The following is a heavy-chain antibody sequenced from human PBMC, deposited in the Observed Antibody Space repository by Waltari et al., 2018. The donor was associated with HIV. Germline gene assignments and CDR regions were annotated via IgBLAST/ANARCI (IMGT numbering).Heavy chain of an antibody. V-gene: IGHV3-30*18. CDR1: GFTFSTYG. Sequence: QVQLVESGGGVVQPGRSLRLSCAASGFTFSTYGIHWVRQAPGKGLEWVAVISYDGSNKYYADSMMGRFTISRDNSKNTLYLQMNSLRAEDTAVYYCAKDKGGVTYIFDYWGQGTLVTVSS. CDR2: ISYDGSNK. D-gene: IGHD1-1*01. J-gene: IGHJ4*02. CDR3: AKDKGGVTYIFDY.